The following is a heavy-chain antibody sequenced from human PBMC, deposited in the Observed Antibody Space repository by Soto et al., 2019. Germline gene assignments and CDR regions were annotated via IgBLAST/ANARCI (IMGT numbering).Heavy chain of an antibody. CDR1: GGTFSSYA. D-gene: IGHD6-13*01. Sequence: VQAGAEVKKPGSSVKVSCKASGGTFSSYAISWVRQAPGQGLEWMGGIIPIFGTANYAQKFQGGGTITADESTSTAYMELSSLRSEDTAVYYCARGGIAAAGTHDSWGQGTLGTVSS. J-gene: IGHJ5*01. CDR2: IIPIFGTA. CDR3: ARGGIAAAGTHDS. V-gene: IGHV1-69*01.